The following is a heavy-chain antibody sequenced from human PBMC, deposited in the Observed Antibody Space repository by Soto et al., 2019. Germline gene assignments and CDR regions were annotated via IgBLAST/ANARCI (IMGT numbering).Heavy chain of an antibody. CDR3: ARAGGNSRNYYYGMDG. Sequence: GGSLRLSCAASGFTFSSYAMHWVRQAPGKGLEWVAVISYDGSNKYYADSVKGRFTISRDNSKNTLYLQMNSLRAEDTAVYYCARAGGNSRNYYYGMDGWGQGTTVTVSS. D-gene: IGHD2-21*02. CDR2: ISYDGSNK. CDR1: GFTFSSYA. J-gene: IGHJ6*02. V-gene: IGHV3-30-3*01.